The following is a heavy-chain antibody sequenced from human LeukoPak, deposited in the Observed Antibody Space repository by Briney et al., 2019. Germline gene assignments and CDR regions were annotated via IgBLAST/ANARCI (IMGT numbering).Heavy chain of an antibody. CDR1: GFTFSTYS. CDR3: ARSVFSGVVAAQHEFDD. V-gene: IGHV3-21*01. Sequence: GGSLRLSCAASGFTFSTYSMNWVRQGPGKGLEWVSTIDFSGDYIYYADSLKGRFTISRDNAKNSVHLQMNSLRAEDTAVYYCARSVFSGVVAAQHEFDDWGQGTLVTVSS. CDR2: IDFSGDYI. D-gene: IGHD2-15*01. J-gene: IGHJ4*02.